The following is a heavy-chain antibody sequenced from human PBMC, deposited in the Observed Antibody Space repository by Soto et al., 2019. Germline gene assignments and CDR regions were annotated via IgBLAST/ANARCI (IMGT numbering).Heavy chain of an antibody. J-gene: IGHJ5*02. CDR2: ISGSGGST. V-gene: IGHV3-23*01. CDR3: AKNVRVVITNWFDP. CDR1: GFTFSSYA. D-gene: IGHD3-22*01. Sequence: QSGGSLRLSCAASGFTFSSYAMSWVRQAPGKGLEWVSAISGSGGSTYYADSVKGRFTISRDNSKNTLYLQMNSLRAEDTAVYYCAKNVRVVITNWFDPWGQGTLVTVSS.